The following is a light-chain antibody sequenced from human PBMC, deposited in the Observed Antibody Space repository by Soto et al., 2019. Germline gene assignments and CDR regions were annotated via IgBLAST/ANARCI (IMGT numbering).Light chain of an antibody. V-gene: IGKV1-5*03. Sequence: DSPMTLSPSTLSASVGDRVTITRRASQSSSSLLTWYHEKAEQPPKVLIYQASIVESGVPSRFSGSGSGPECTLTTSSLQRDDTAPYYCQQDPDFATFSQGTRV. CDR2: QAS. J-gene: IGKJ1*01. CDR3: QQDPDFAT. CDR1: QSSSSL.